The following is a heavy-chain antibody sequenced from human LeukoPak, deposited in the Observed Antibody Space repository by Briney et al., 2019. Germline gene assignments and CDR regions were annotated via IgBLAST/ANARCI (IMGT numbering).Heavy chain of an antibody. J-gene: IGHJ4*02. CDR2: IFPSGGEI. CDR1: GFTFSTFA. CDR3: ATYRQVLLPFES. D-gene: IGHD2-8*02. Sequence: GGSLRLSCAASGFTFSTFAMIWVRQPPGKGLEWVSSIFPSGGEIHYADSVRGRFAISRDNSKSTLSLQMNSLRAEDTAIYYCATYRQVLLPFESWGQGTLVTVSS. V-gene: IGHV3-23*01.